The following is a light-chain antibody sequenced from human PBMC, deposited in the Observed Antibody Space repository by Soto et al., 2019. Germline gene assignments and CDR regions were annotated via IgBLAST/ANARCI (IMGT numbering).Light chain of an antibody. CDR2: EVN. CDR3: SSYTGASSLV. J-gene: IGLJ2*01. CDR1: SSDIGDYNY. Sequence: QSALTQPASVSGSPGQSITISCTGTSSDIGDYNYVSWYQQNPGEAPKLMIYEVNNRPSGVSDRFSGSKSGNTASLTISGLQAEDEADYYCSSYTGASSLVFGGGTKLTVL. V-gene: IGLV2-14*01.